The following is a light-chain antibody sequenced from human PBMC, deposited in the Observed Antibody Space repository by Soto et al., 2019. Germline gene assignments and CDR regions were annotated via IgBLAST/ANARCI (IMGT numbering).Light chain of an antibody. V-gene: IGLV2-14*01. J-gene: IGLJ1*01. CDR3: SSYTNINTRACV. Sequence: QSALTQPPAASGSPGQSVTISCTGTSSDVGGYKYVSWYQQHPGKAPKLLIYEVTDRPSGVSNRFSGSKSGNTASLTISGLQAEDEAEYYCSSYTNINTRACVFGTGTKLTVL. CDR2: EVT. CDR1: SSDVGGYKY.